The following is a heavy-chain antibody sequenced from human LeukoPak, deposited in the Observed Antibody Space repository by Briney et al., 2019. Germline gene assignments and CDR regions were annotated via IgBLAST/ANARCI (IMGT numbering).Heavy chain of an antibody. CDR3: ARLLYSNYGMDV. CDR1: GFTFSSYS. V-gene: IGHV3-21*01. Sequence: PGGSLRLTCAASGFTFSSYSMNWVRQAPGKGLEWVSSISSSSSYIYYADSVKGRFTISRDNAKNSLYLQMNSPRAEDTAVYYCARLLYSNYGMDVWGQGTTVTVSS. J-gene: IGHJ6*02. D-gene: IGHD4-11*01. CDR2: ISSSSSYI.